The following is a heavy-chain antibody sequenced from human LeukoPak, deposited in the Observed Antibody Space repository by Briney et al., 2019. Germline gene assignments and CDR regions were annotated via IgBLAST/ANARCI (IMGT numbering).Heavy chain of an antibody. CDR2: INPNRGNT. CDR1: GYTFTSYE. Sequence: ASVKVSCKASGYTFTSYEINLVRQATGQGLEWTGWINPNRGNTGYAQKFQGKDTRTKNTSISTAYMDLTSLRSDGPTGYYCSRAGAYCSSTSCHLQNWFDPWGQGALVTVAS. D-gene: IGHD2-2*01. CDR3: SRAGAYCSSTSCHLQNWFDP. J-gene: IGHJ5*02. V-gene: IGHV1-8*01.